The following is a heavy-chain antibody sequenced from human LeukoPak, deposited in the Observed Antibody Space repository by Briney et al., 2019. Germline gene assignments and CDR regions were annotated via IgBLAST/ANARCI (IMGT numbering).Heavy chain of an antibody. J-gene: IGHJ5*02. Sequence: GGSLRLSCAASGFTFSSYSMNWVRQAPGKGLEWVSSISSSSSYIYYADSVKGRFTISRDNAKNSLYLQMNSLRAEDTAVYYCARSSPSDTLTGYYSSWGQGTLVTVSS. CDR1: GFTFSSYS. D-gene: IGHD3-9*01. V-gene: IGHV3-21*01. CDR2: ISSSSSYI. CDR3: ARSSPSDTLTGYYSS.